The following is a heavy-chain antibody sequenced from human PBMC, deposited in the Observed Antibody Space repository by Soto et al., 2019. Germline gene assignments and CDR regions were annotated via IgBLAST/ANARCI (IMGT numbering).Heavy chain of an antibody. D-gene: IGHD6-6*01. V-gene: IGHV3-11*01. J-gene: IGHJ6*02. CDR1: GFTFSDYY. CDR2: ISSSGSTI. CDR3: ARDVEKDGYSSSSQYYGMDV. Sequence: QVQLVESGGGLVKPGGSLRLSCAASGFTFSDYYMSRIRQAPGKGLEWVSYISSSGSTIYYADSVKGRFTISRDNAKNSLYLQMNSLRAEDTAVYYCARDVEKDGYSSSSQYYGMDVWGQGTTVTVSS.